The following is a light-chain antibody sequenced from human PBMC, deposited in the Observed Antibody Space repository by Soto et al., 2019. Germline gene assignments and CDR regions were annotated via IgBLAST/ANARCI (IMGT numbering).Light chain of an antibody. CDR1: SSNIGSNT. V-gene: IGLV1-44*01. CDR2: SNN. Sequence: QSVLTQPPSASGTPGQRVTISCSGSSSNIGSNTVNWYQQLPGTAPKLLIYSNNQRPSGVPDRFSGSKSGTSASLAISGLQSADEADYYCAAWDDCLNGYVFGTGTKVTVL. CDR3: AAWDDCLNGYV. J-gene: IGLJ1*01.